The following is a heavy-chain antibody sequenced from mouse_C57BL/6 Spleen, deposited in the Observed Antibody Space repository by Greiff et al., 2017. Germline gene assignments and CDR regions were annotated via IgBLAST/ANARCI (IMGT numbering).Heavy chain of an antibody. D-gene: IGHD4-1*01. CDR2: INPGSGGT. Sequence: ESGAELVRPGTSVKVSCKASGYAFTNYLIEWVKQRPGQGLEWIGVINPGSGGTNYNEKFKGKATLTADKSSSTAYMQLSSLTSEDSAVYFCAIWAITGGGARDYWGQGTSVTVSS. J-gene: IGHJ4*01. CDR3: AIWAITGGGARDY. V-gene: IGHV1-54*01. CDR1: GYAFTNYL.